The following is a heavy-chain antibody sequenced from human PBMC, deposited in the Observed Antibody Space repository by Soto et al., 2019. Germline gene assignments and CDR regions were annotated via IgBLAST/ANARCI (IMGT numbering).Heavy chain of an antibody. D-gene: IGHD3-9*01. J-gene: IGHJ6*02. Sequence: QVQLQESGPGLGKPSETLSLTCTVSGGSFISYYWSWIRRPPGKGLEWIGYTFYSGSTKYNPSLKSRATISVDTSKTHFSLNLSSVTAADTAVYYCARDKGRYDSGMDVWGQGTTVTVSS. CDR2: TFYSGST. V-gene: IGHV4-59*01. CDR1: GGSFISYY. CDR3: ARDKGRYDSGMDV.